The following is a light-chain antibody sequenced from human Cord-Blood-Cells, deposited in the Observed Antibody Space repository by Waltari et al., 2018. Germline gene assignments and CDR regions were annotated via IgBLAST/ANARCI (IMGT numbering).Light chain of an antibody. CDR3: SSYTSSSTLYV. J-gene: IGLJ1*01. Sequence: QSALTQPASVSGSPGQSITISCTGTSSDVGGYNYVSWYQQPPGKAPKLMIYDVSNRPSGVSNRFSGSNSGNTASLTISGLQAEDEADYYCSSYTSSSTLYVFGTGTKVTVL. CDR2: DVS. CDR1: SSDVGGYNY. V-gene: IGLV2-14*01.